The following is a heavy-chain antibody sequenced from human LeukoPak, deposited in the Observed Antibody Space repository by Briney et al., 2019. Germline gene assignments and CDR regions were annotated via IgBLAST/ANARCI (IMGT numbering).Heavy chain of an antibody. CDR2: IWYDGSNK. Sequence: GSLRLSCAASGFTFSSYGMHWVRQAPGKGLEWVAVIWYDGSNKYYADSVKGRFTISRDNSKNTLYLQMNSLRAEDTAVYYCARGYDFWSGYFHYYYYGMDVWGQGTTVTVSS. J-gene: IGHJ6*02. D-gene: IGHD3-3*01. CDR3: ARGYDFWSGYFHYYYYGMDV. V-gene: IGHV3-33*01. CDR1: GFTFSSYG.